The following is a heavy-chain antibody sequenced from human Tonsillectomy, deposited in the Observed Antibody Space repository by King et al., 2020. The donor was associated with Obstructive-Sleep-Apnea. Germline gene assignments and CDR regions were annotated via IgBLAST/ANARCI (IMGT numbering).Heavy chain of an antibody. CDR2: IYHSVST. CDR3: AGDPFYDGSGYFIAWFDP. D-gene: IGHD3-22*01. V-gene: IGHV4-38-2*02. CDR1: GYSISSGYY. J-gene: IGHJ5*02. Sequence: VQLQESGPGLVKPSETLSLTCTVSGYSISSGYYWGWIRQPPGKGLGWIGSIYHSVSTYYNPSLKSRVTIPVDTSKNQFSLNLSSVTTADSAVDYCAGDPFYDGSGYFIAWFDPWGQGTLVTVSS.